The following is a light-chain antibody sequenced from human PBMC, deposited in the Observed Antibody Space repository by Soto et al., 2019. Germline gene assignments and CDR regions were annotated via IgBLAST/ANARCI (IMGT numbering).Light chain of an antibody. CDR3: SSYTDMNTQV. CDR1: TSDIGAYNY. Sequence: QSALTQPASVSGFPGQSVTISCTGTTSDIGAYNYVSWYQQHPGKAPKLMIYDVSNRPSGISNRFSGSKSGNTASLTVSGLQAEDEADYYCSSYTDMNTQVFGGGTKLTVL. V-gene: IGLV2-14*03. J-gene: IGLJ2*01. CDR2: DVS.